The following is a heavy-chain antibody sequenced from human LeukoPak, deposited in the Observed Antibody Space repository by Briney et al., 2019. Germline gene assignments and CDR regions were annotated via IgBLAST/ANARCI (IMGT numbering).Heavy chain of an antibody. CDR2: IYHSGST. CDR3: ARGLLNYYDSSAYYEGDAFDI. Sequence: PSETLSLTCAVSGGSISSSNWWSWVRQPPGKGLEWIGEIYHSGSTNYNPSLKSRVTISVDTSKNQFSLKLSSVTAADTAVYYCARGLLNYYDSSAYYEGDAFDIWGQGTMVTVSS. V-gene: IGHV4-4*02. D-gene: IGHD3-22*01. CDR1: GGSISSSNW. J-gene: IGHJ3*02.